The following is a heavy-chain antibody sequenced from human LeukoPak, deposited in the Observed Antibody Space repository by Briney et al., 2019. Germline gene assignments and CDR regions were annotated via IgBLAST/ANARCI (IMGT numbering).Heavy chain of an antibody. Sequence: PGGSLRLSCAASGFTFDDYAMHWVRQAPGKGLEWVSGISWNSGSIGYADSVKGRFTISRDNAKNSLYLQMNSLRAEDTALYYCAKIIGYYGSGSSDAFDIWGQGTMVTVSS. V-gene: IGHV3-9*01. J-gene: IGHJ3*02. CDR3: AKIIGYYGSGSSDAFDI. CDR1: GFTFDDYA. CDR2: ISWNSGSI. D-gene: IGHD3-10*01.